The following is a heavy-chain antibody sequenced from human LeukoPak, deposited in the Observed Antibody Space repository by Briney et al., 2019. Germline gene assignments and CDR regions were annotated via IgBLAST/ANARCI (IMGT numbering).Heavy chain of an antibody. D-gene: IGHD6-19*01. Sequence: PGGSLRLSCAGSGFALKSYSLTWVRQAPGKGLEWVAVISYDGSNKYYADSVKGRFTISRDNSKNTLYLQMNSLRAEDTAVYYCARSGYSSGWYPKDYFDYWGQGTLVTVSS. CDR3: ARSGYSSGWYPKDYFDY. J-gene: IGHJ4*02. V-gene: IGHV3-30-3*01. CDR1: GFALKSYS. CDR2: ISYDGSNK.